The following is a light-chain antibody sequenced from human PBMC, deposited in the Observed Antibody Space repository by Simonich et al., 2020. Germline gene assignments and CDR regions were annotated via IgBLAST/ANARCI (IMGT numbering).Light chain of an antibody. CDR2: YAA. J-gene: IGKJ5*01. Sequence: EIVLIQSPATLSLSPGERATLSCRASQSVSSYLAWYQQKPGQAPRLLIYYAANRATGIPARFSGSGSGTDFTITISSLEPEDFAVYYCQQRSNWPITFGQGTRLEIK. CDR1: QSVSSY. V-gene: IGKV3-11*01. CDR3: QQRSNWPIT.